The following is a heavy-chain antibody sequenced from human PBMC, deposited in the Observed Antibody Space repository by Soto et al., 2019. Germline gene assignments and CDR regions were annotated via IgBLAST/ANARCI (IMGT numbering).Heavy chain of an antibody. CDR1: GGSISSSSYY. J-gene: IGHJ3*02. V-gene: IGHV4-39*01. Sequence: QLQLQESGPGLVKPSETLSLTCTVSGGSISSSSYYWGWIRQPPGKGLEWIGSIYYSGSTYYNPSLKSRVTISVDTSKNQFSLKLSSVTAADTAVYYCARLVTLEWLLGWYAFDIWGQGTMVTVSS. CDR3: ARLVTLEWLLGWYAFDI. D-gene: IGHD5-12*01. CDR2: IYYSGST.